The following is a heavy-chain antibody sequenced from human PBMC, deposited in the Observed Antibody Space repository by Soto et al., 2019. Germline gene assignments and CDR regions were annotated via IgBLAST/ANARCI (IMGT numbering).Heavy chain of an antibody. J-gene: IGHJ4*02. CDR3: ARMDQFSSNWYFDY. CDR2: IYYSGST. Sequence: PSETLSLTCSVSAASFSKYYWTWIRQPPGKGLEWIGYIYYSGSTNYNPSLKSRVTISVDTSKNQFSLKLSSVTAADTAVYYCARMDQFSSNWYFDYWGQGTLVTVSS. D-gene: IGHD6-13*01. V-gene: IGHV4-59*08. CDR1: AASFSKYY.